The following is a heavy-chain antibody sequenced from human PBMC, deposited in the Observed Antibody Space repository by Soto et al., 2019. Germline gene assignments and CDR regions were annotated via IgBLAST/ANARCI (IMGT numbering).Heavy chain of an antibody. CDR3: ARLGYCSSATCKYYFYYYGMDV. Sequence: GGSLRLSCEASGFSFSSYSMNWVRQAPGKGLEWVSFISGRGTTTFYADSVKARFTVSRDNAKNSLYLEVNSLRDEDTTVYYCARLGYCSSATCKYYFYYYGMDVWGQGTTVTVSS. CDR2: ISGRGTTT. J-gene: IGHJ6*02. CDR1: GFSFSSYS. D-gene: IGHD2-2*01. V-gene: IGHV3-48*02.